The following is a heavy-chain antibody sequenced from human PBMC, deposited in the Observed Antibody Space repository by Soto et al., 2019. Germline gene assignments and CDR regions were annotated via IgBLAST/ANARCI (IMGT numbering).Heavy chain of an antibody. CDR3: AHSDPSDDFWSGSPFH. J-gene: IGHJ4*02. V-gene: IGHV2-5*02. Sequence: QITLKESGPTLVKPTQTLTLTCTFSGLSLSTSGVAVGWIRQPPGKTLEWLALIYWDDNNRYSPSLKNRLTVXKDTSKNQVVLTMTNMDPVDTGTYYCAHSDPSDDFWSGSPFHWGQGSQVTVSS. CDR1: GLSLSTSGVA. CDR2: IYWDDNN. D-gene: IGHD3-3*01.